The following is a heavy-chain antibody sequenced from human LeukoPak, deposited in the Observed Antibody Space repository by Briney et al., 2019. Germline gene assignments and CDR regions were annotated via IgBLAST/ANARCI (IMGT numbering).Heavy chain of an antibody. CDR1: GYTFSDYG. V-gene: IGHV3-30*03. CDR2: ISYSGVVK. CDR3: AGNIAAEGFDY. J-gene: IGHJ4*02. D-gene: IGHD6-13*01. Sequence: GGSLRLSCTASGYTFSDYGMHWVRQAPGKGLEWLSVISYSGVVKFYADSVKGRFTISRDNSKNTLYLQMSSLRAEDTAVYYCAGNIAAEGFDYWGQGTLVTVSS.